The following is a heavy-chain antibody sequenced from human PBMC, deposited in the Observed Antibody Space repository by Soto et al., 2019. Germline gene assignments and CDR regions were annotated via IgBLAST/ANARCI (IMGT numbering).Heavy chain of an antibody. J-gene: IGHJ6*02. CDR3: ARDLLSSGAPYGMDV. CDR2: INPNSGGT. V-gene: IGHV1-2*04. CDR1: GYTFTGYY. D-gene: IGHD6-19*01. Sequence: QVQLVQSGAEVKKPGASVKVSCKASGYTFTGYYMHWVRQAPGQGLEWMGWINPNSGGTNYAQKFQGWVTMTRDTSSSTAYRELSRRRSDETAVYYCARDLLSSGAPYGMDVWGQGTTVTVSS.